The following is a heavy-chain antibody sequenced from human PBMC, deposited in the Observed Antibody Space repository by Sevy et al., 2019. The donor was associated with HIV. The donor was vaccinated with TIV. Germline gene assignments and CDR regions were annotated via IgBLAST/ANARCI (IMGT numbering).Heavy chain of an antibody. J-gene: IGHJ4*02. CDR2: IYHSGST. Sequence: SETLSLTCTVSGYSISSGYYWGWIRQPPGKGLEWIGSIYHSGSTYYNPSLKSRVTISVDTSKNQFSLKLSSVTAADTAVYYCESLLLQYDYWGQGTLVTVSS. V-gene: IGHV4-38-2*02. CDR1: GYSISSGYY. D-gene: IGHD3-9*01. CDR3: ESLLLQYDY.